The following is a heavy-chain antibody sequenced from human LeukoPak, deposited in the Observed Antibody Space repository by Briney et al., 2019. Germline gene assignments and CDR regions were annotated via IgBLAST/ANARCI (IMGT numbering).Heavy chain of an antibody. D-gene: IGHD3-10*01. Sequence: GGSLRLPCAASGFAFSTYTMHWVRQAPGKGLEWVANIKLDVSETYYVDSVRGRFTISRDNTKNSLYLQMDSLRAEDTAVYYCARKGNAFDFWGQGTMVTVSS. CDR1: GFAFSTYT. V-gene: IGHV3-7*01. CDR3: ARKGNAFDF. CDR2: IKLDVSET. J-gene: IGHJ3*01.